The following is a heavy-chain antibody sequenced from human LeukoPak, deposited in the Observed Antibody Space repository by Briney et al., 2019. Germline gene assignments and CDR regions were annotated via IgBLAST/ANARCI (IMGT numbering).Heavy chain of an antibody. CDR2: ISGSGSST. Sequence: GESLRLSCAASAFAFSSYAMSWVRQAPGTGLELVSGISGSGSSTYYADSVKGRFTISRDNSKNTLYVQMNSLRAEDTAVYYCAKNGLGQVLADGFDIWGQGNPGHRLL. CDR1: AFAFSSYA. D-gene: IGHD7-27*01. CDR3: AKNGLGQVLADGFDI. V-gene: IGHV3-23*01. J-gene: IGHJ3*02.